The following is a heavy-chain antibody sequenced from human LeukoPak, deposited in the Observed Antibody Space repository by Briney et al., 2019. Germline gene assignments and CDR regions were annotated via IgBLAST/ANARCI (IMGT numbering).Heavy chain of an antibody. CDR3: ARDLLGYNYHYMDV. J-gene: IGHJ6*03. CDR1: GFTFSFYN. D-gene: IGHD2-8*02. CDR2: ISSSSSYI. V-gene: IGHV3-21*01. Sequence: GGSLRLSCAASGFTFSFYNMNWVRQAPGKGLEWVSSISSSSSYIYYADSVKGRFTISRDNAKHSLYLQMNSLRAEDTAVYYFARDLLGYNYHYMDVWGKGTTVTVSS.